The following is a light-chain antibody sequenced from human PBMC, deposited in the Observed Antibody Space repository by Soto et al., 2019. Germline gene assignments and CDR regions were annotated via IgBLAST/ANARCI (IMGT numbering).Light chain of an antibody. V-gene: IGKV3-11*01. CDR3: LQDYNYPRIT. Sequence: EILLTQSPATLSLSPGERATLSCRASQSVSSYLAWYQQKPXQAHRLXXYGASSRVTGNSDRFSGSGSGTDFTLTISRLEPEDFATYYGLQDYNYPRITCGQGTRLEIK. CDR1: QSVSSY. CDR2: GAS. J-gene: IGKJ5*01.